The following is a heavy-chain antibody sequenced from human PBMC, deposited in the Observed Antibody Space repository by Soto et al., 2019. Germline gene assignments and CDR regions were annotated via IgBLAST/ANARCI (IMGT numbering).Heavy chain of an antibody. J-gene: IGHJ4*02. D-gene: IGHD6-13*01. CDR2: INHSGST. CDR1: GGSFSGYY. V-gene: IGHV4-34*01. Sequence: QVQLQQWGAGLLKPSETLSLTCAVYGGSFSGYYWSWIRQPPGKGLEWIGEINHSGSTNYNPSLKSRVTISVDTSKNQSSLKLSSVTAADTAVYYCAQTRAAGTLAPHFDYWGQGTLVTVSS. CDR3: AQTRAAGTLAPHFDY.